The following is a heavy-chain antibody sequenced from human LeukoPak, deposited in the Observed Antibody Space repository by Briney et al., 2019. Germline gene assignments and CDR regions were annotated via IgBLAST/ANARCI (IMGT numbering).Heavy chain of an antibody. J-gene: IGHJ4*02. CDR3: AKERVPYYDYVWGSYRFEGEYYFDY. V-gene: IGHV3-23*01. Sequence: GGSLRLSCAASGFTFSSYAMSWVRQAPGKGLEWVSAISGSGGSTYYADSVKGRFTISRDNSKNTLYLQMNSLRAEDTAVYYCAKERVPYYDYVWGSYRFEGEYYFDYWGQGTLVTVSS. D-gene: IGHD3-16*02. CDR1: GFTFSSYA. CDR2: ISGSGGST.